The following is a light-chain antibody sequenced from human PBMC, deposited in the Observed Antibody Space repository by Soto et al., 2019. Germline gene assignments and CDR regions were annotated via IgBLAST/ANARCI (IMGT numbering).Light chain of an antibody. V-gene: IGLV2-11*01. J-gene: IGLJ1*01. CDR3: CSYAGSYTLYV. CDR1: SSDVGGYNY. CDR2: DVS. Sequence: QSALTQPRSESRSPGQSVTISCTGTSSDVGGYNYVSWYQQHPGTAPKLMIYDVSMRPSGVPDRFSGSKSGNTASLTISGLQTEDEADYYCCSYAGSYTLYVFGTGTKLTVL.